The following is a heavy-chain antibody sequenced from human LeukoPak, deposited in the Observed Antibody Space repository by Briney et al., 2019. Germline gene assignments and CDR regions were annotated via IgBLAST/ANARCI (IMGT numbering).Heavy chain of an antibody. CDR3: ARTTVTTDGAFDI. J-gene: IGHJ3*02. D-gene: IGHD4-17*01. Sequence: PSETLSLTCTVSGGSISSYYWSWIRQPPGKGLEWIGYIYTSGSTNYNPSLKSRITISVDTSRNQFSLKLSPVTAADMAVYYCARTTVTTDGAFDIWGQGTMVTVSS. V-gene: IGHV4-4*09. CDR1: GGSISSYY. CDR2: IYTSGST.